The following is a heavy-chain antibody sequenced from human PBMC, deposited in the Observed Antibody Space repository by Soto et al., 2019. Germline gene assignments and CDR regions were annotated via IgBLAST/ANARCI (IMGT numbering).Heavy chain of an antibody. Sequence: SETLSLTCAVSGGSISSGGYYWSWIRQPPGKGLEWIGYIYYSGSTNYNPSLKSRVTISVDTSKNQFSLKLSSVTAADTAVYYCATSDYGGYWYFDLWGRGSLVTVSS. CDR3: ATSDYGGYWYFDL. V-gene: IGHV4-61*08. J-gene: IGHJ2*01. CDR2: IYYSGST. CDR1: GGSISSGGYY. D-gene: IGHD3-16*01.